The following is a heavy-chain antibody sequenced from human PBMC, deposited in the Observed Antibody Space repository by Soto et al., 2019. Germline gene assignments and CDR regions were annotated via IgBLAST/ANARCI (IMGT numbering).Heavy chain of an antibody. D-gene: IGHD3-22*01. Sequence: QVLLVESGGGVVQPGRSLRLSCAASGFTFSSYAMHWVRQAPGKGLEWVAVISYDGSNKYYADSVKGRFTISRDNSKNTLYLQMNSLRAEDTAVYYCARGYYYDSSALDYWGQGTLVTVSS. J-gene: IGHJ4*02. V-gene: IGHV3-30-3*01. CDR3: ARGYYYDSSALDY. CDR1: GFTFSSYA. CDR2: ISYDGSNK.